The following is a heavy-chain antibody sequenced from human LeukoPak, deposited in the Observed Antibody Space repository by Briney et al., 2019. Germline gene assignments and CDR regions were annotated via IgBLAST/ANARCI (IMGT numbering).Heavy chain of an antibody. CDR2: IYPGDSDT. D-gene: IGHD2-2*01. CDR3: ARRQGCSSTSCPPDS. V-gene: IGHV5-51*01. Sequence: GESLKISCRGSGYSFTTYWIGWVRQMPGKGLGWMGIIYPGDSDTRYSPSFQGQVTMSADKSINTAYLQWSSLKASDTAMYYCARRQGCSSTSCPPDSWGQGTLVTVSS. J-gene: IGHJ4*02. CDR1: GYSFTTYW.